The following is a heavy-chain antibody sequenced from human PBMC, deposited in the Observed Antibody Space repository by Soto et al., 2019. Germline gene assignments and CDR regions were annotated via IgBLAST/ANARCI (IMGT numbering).Heavy chain of an antibody. CDR3: AKDKSSTRQGDFDY. D-gene: IGHD2-2*01. CDR2: ISWNSGSI. CDR1: GFTFDDYA. Sequence: EVQLVESGGGLVQPGRSLRLSCAASGFTFDDYAMHWVRQAPGKGLEWVSGISWNSGSIGYADSVKGRFTISRDNAKNSLYLQMNSLRAEDTALYYCAKDKSSTRQGDFDYWGQGTLVTVSS. V-gene: IGHV3-9*01. J-gene: IGHJ4*02.